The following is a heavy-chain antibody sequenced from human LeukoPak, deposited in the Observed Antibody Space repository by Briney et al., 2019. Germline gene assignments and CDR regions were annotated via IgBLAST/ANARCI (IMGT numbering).Heavy chain of an antibody. V-gene: IGHV3-53*01. CDR3: AKDRIYADGLWDFGY. D-gene: IGHD3-10*01. CDR2: IYSGGTT. J-gene: IGHJ4*02. Sequence: TGGSLRLSCAASGFTVSTNCMTWVRQAPGKGLEWVSTIYSGGTTYYADSVKGRFTISRDNSKNTLYLQMNSLRADDTAVYYCAKDRIYADGLWDFGYWGQGTLVTVSS. CDR1: GFTVSTNC.